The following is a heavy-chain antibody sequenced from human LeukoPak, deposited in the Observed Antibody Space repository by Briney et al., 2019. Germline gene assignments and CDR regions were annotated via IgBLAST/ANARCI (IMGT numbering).Heavy chain of an antibody. Sequence: SETLSLTCTVSGGSISSSSYYWGWIRQPPGKGLEWIGSIYYSGSTYYNPSLKSLFTISVDTSENQFSLKLSSVTAADTAVYYCARHPSGSIAAASFDYWGQGTLVTASS. V-gene: IGHV4-39*01. J-gene: IGHJ4*02. D-gene: IGHD6-13*01. CDR1: GGSISSSSYY. CDR2: IYYSGST. CDR3: ARHPSGSIAAASFDY.